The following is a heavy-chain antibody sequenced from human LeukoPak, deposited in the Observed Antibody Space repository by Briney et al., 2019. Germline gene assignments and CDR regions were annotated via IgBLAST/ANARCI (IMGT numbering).Heavy chain of an antibody. J-gene: IGHJ4*02. Sequence: GGSLRLSCAASGFTFSNASMSWVRQAPGKGLEWVGRIKSKTDGGTTDYAAPVKGRFNISRDDSKNTLYLQMNSLKTEDTAVYYCATVPPLYYDSSGFLFDYWGQGTLVTVSS. CDR3: ATVPPLYYDSSGFLFDY. CDR2: IKSKTDGGTT. V-gene: IGHV3-15*01. CDR1: GFTFSNAS. D-gene: IGHD3-22*01.